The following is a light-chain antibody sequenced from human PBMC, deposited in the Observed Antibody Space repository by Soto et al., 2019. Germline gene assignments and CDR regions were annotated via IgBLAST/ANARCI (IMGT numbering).Light chain of an antibody. CDR3: QTYDSSPLT. J-gene: IGKJ4*01. CDR2: GAY. CDR1: QAISNY. Sequence: DILMTQSPSSLSASVGDRVTITCRASQAISNYLAWYQQKPGQVPKLLIYGAYNLQSGVPSRFSVSGSGTDFTLTVRSLQPEDVASYYCQTYDSSPLTFGGGTKVEIK. V-gene: IGKV1-27*01.